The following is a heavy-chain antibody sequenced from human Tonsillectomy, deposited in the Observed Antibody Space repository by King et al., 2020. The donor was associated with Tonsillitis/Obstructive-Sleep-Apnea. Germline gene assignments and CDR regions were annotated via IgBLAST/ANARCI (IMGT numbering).Heavy chain of an antibody. Sequence: VQLVESGGGLVQPGGSLRLSCAASGFTFSSFWMHWVRQAPGTGLVWVSRINSDGSSTNYADSVKGRFTISRDNAKNTLYLQMNRLRAEDPAVYYCASVAPGYYDFWCGYYEGWFDPWGQGTLVTVSS. J-gene: IGHJ5*02. CDR3: ASVAPGYYDFWCGYYEGWFDP. V-gene: IGHV3-74*01. D-gene: IGHD3-3*01. CDR2: INSDGSST. CDR1: GFTFSSFW.